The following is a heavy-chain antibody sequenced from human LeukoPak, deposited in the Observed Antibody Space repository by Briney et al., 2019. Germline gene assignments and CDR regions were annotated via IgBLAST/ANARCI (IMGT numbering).Heavy chain of an antibody. D-gene: IGHD6-13*01. CDR3: ARTIAAAFDY. CDR2: IYSVGTT. CDR1: GFTGRNNY. V-gene: IGHV3-66*02. J-gene: IGHJ4*02. Sequence: GSLRLSCAASGFTGRNNYMSWVRQAPGKGLEWVSVIYSVGTTYYADSVRGRFTISRDSSKNTVYLQMNSLRVEDTAVYYCARTIAAAFDYWGQGTLVTVSS.